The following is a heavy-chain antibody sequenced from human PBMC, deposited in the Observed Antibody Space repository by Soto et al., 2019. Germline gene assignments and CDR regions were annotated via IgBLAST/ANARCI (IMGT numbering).Heavy chain of an antibody. J-gene: IGHJ6*02. Sequence: GASVKVSCKASGYTFTGYYMHWVRQAPGQGLEWMGWINPNSGGTNYAQKFQGRVTMTRDTSISTAYMELSRLRSDDTAVYYCARDGVRGPKGIYSYYYGMDVWGQGTTVTVSS. CDR2: INPNSGGT. V-gene: IGHV1-2*02. D-gene: IGHD3-10*01. CDR1: GYTFTGYY. CDR3: ARDGVRGPKGIYSYYYGMDV.